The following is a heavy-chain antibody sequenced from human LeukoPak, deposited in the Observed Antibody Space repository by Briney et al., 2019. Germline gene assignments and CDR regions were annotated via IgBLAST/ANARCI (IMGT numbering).Heavy chain of an antibody. CDR3: ARENSGSYLRKWFDP. J-gene: IGHJ5*02. CDR1: GDSISSGVYY. V-gene: IGHV4-31*03. CDR2: IFYSGNA. D-gene: IGHD1-26*01. Sequence: SETLSLTCTVSGDSISSGVYYWSWIHQYPGRGLEWIGYIFYSGNAYYNPSLKSRATMSVDTSKNQFSLRLRSVTAADTAIYYCARENSGSYLRKWFDPWGQGSLVTVSS.